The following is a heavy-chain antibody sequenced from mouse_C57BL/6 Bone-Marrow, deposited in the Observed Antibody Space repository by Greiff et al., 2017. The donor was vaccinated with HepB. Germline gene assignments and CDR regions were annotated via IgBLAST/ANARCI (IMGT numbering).Heavy chain of an antibody. CDR1: GFNIKDDY. V-gene: IGHV14-4*01. J-gene: IGHJ1*03. D-gene: IGHD1-1*01. CDR2: IDPENGDT. CDR3: TFYYDGSRGYFDV. Sequence: VQLKESGAELVRPGASVKLSCTASGFNIKDDYMHWVKQRPEQGLEWIGWIDPENGDTEYASKFQGKATITADTSSNPAYLQLSSLTSEDTAVYYCTFYYDGSRGYFDVWGTGTTVTVSS.